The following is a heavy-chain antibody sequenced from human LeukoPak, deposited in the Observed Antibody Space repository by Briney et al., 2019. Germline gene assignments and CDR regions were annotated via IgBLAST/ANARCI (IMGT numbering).Heavy chain of an antibody. CDR3: AKGTTIRRVDY. J-gene: IGHJ4*02. V-gene: IGHV3-23*01. Sequence: GGSLRLSCSGSGFTFGTYTMNWVRQAPGKGLEWVSAISGSGGSTYYADSVKGRFTISRDNSKNTLYLQMNSLRAEDTAVYYCAKGTTIRRVDYWGQGTLVTVSS. CDR1: GFTFGTYT. CDR2: ISGSGGST. D-gene: IGHD4-17*01.